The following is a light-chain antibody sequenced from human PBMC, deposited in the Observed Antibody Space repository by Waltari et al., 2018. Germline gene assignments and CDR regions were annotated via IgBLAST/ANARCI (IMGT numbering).Light chain of an antibody. Sequence: QSALTQPASVSGSPGQSITISCTGTSSDVGGYNYVSWYQQHPGKVLKLLIFDVSNRPSGVSNRFSGSKSGNTASLTISGLQAEDESDYYCCSFTSRSTWVFGGGTKLTVL. CDR1: SSDVGGYNY. CDR2: DVS. CDR3: CSFTSRSTWV. V-gene: IGLV2-14*01. J-gene: IGLJ3*02.